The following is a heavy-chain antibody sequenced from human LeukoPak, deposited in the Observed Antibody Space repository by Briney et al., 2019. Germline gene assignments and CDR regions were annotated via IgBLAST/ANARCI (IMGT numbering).Heavy chain of an antibody. CDR3: ARGPGSDCSSTSCYAVLWFGSAEDGMDV. D-gene: IGHD2-2*01. J-gene: IGHJ6*02. Sequence: ASVKVSCKASGYTFTSYGISWVRQAPGQGLEWMGWISAYNGNTNYEQKLQGRVTMTTDTSTSTAYMELRSLRSDDTAVYYCARGPGSDCSSTSCYAVLWFGSAEDGMDVWGQGTTVTVSS. V-gene: IGHV1-18*01. CDR1: GYTFTSYG. CDR2: ISAYNGNT.